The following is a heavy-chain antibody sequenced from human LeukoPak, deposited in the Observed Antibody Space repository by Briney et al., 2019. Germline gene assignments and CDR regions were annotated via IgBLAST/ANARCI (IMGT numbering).Heavy chain of an antibody. CDR3: ARRQEGHDY. CDR2: IYTTGGT. J-gene: IGHJ4*02. V-gene: IGHV4-61*02. CDR1: GVSIAKTFYY. Sequence: SETLSLICTVSGVSIAKTFYYWSWLRQPAGKGLEWIGRIYTTGGTDYNPSLKSRVTISLDTAKNQFSLKMASVSAADTAVYYCARRQEGHDYWGQGTLVTVSS.